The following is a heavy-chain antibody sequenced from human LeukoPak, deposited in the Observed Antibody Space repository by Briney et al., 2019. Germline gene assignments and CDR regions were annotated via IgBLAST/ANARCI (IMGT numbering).Heavy chain of an antibody. CDR2: ISAYNGNT. J-gene: IGHJ5*02. CDR3: ARSRQYCSSTSCYGVRWFDP. CDR1: GYTFTSYG. V-gene: IGHV1-18*01. D-gene: IGHD2-2*01. Sequence: ASVKVSCKASGYTFTSYGISWVRQAPGQGLEWMGWISAYNGNTNYVQKLQGRVTMTTDTSTSTAYMELRSLRSDDTAVYYCARSRQYCSSTSCYGVRWFDPWGQGTLVTVSS.